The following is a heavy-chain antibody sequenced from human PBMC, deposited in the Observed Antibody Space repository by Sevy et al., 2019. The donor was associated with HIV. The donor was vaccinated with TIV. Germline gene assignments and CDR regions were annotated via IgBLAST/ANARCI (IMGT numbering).Heavy chain of an antibody. CDR1: GFTFSNYS. CDR3: ARARYSGSYFDY. CDR2: ISSSSSYI. V-gene: IGHV3-21*01. D-gene: IGHD1-26*01. Sequence: GGSLRLSCAASGFTFSNYSMNWVRQAPGKGLEWVSSISSSSSYIYYADSVKGRFTISRDNAKNSLYLQMNSLRAEDTAVYYCARARYSGSYFDYWGQGTLVTVSS. J-gene: IGHJ4*02.